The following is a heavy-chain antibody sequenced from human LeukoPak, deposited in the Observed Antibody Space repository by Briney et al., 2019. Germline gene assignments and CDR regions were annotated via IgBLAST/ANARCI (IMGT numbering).Heavy chain of an antibody. CDR1: GFTFSSYG. V-gene: IGHV3-30-3*01. D-gene: IGHD4-11*01. Sequence: GGSLRLSCAASGFTFSSYGMHWVRQAPGKGLEWVAVISYDGSKEYYADSVKGRFTISRDNSKNTLYLQMNSLRAEDTAVYYCASPYSNYGDGMGVWGQGTTVTVSS. CDR3: ASPYSNYGDGMGV. CDR2: ISYDGSKE. J-gene: IGHJ6*02.